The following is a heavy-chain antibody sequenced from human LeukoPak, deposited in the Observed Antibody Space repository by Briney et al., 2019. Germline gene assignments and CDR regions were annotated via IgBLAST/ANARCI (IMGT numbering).Heavy chain of an antibody. D-gene: IGHD5-18*01. CDR1: GDSVSSNSAT. CDR2: TFYRSKWYN. CDR3: ARVRAYSYGLDY. Sequence: SQTLSLTCALSGDSVSSNSATWHWIRQSPSRGLEWLGRTFYRSKWYNDYAESVKSRITLNADTSKNQFSLQLNSVTPEDTAVYFCARVRAYSYGLDYWGQGTLVTVSS. J-gene: IGHJ4*02. V-gene: IGHV6-1*01.